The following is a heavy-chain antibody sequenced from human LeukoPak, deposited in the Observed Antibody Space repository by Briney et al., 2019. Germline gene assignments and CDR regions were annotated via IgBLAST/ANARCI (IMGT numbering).Heavy chain of an antibody. J-gene: IGHJ2*01. Sequence: AGGSLRLSCAASGFTFSSYSMNWVRQAPGKGLEWVSYITSSSSTIYYADSVKGRFTISRDNAKNSRYLQMNSLRAEDTAVYYCARGSGGYWYFDLWGRGTLVTVSS. CDR1: GFTFSSYS. D-gene: IGHD3-10*01. V-gene: IGHV3-48*01. CDR2: ITSSSSTI. CDR3: ARGSGGYWYFDL.